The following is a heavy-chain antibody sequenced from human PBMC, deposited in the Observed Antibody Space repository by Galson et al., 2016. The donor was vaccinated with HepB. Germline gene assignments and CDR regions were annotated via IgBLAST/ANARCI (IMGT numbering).Heavy chain of an antibody. CDR3: ARVIRASDWRYYYYYGMDA. V-gene: IGHV3-30*04. CDR2: ISSDGSKK. CDR1: GFTFSSFT. J-gene: IGHJ6*02. D-gene: IGHD3-9*01. Sequence: SLRLSCAASGFTFSSFTIHWVRQAPGKGLEWVALISSDGSKKYYADSVKGRFTISRDNSKYTLSLQMNSLRVEDTAVYYCARVIRASDWRYYYYYGMDAWGQGTTVTVSS.